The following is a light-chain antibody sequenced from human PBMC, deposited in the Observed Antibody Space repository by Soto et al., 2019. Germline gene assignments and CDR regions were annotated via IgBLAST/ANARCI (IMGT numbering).Light chain of an antibody. CDR3: QKYNSAPWT. Sequence: DIQMTQSPSSLSASVGDRVTITCRASQGISNYLAWYQQKPGKVPTLLLYAASTLQSGVPPRFSGSGSGTDFTLTISSLQPEDVATYYCQKYNSAPWTFGQGTKVEIK. V-gene: IGKV1-27*01. J-gene: IGKJ1*01. CDR1: QGISNY. CDR2: AAS.